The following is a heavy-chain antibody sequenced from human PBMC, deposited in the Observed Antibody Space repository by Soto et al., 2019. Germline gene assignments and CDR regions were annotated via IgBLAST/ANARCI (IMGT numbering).Heavy chain of an antibody. J-gene: IGHJ6*02. CDR2: IYPGDSDT. D-gene: IGHD6-13*01. CDR3: ARVYPSSSWSYGLGGYYGMDV. Sequence: PGESLKISCKGSGYSFTSYWIGWVRQMPGKGLEWMGIIYPGDSDTRYSPSFQGQVTISADKSISTAYLQWSSLKASDTAMYYCARVYPSSSWSYGLGGYYGMDVWGQGTTVTVSS. CDR1: GYSFTSYW. V-gene: IGHV5-51*03.